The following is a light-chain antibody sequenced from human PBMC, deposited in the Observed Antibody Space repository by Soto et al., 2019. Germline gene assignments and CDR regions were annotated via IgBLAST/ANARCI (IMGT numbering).Light chain of an antibody. J-gene: IGKJ4*01. CDR3: QQYYDYPPLI. V-gene: IGKV3-15*01. CDR1: RNINRK. CDR2: GAS. Sequence: EIVMTQSPATLSVPPGERATLSCRASRNINRKLAWYQQKPGQAPRLLISGASTRPTGIPARFSGSGSGTEFTLSISSLQSEDFAVYYCQQYYDYPPLIFGGGTKVEIK.